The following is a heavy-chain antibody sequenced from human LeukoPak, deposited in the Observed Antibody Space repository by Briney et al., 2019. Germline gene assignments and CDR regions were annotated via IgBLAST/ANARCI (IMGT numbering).Heavy chain of an antibody. D-gene: IGHD6-6*01. CDR2: IKQDGSEK. V-gene: IGHV3-7*03. Sequence: SGRSLRLSCAASGFTFSSYWMSWVRQAPGKGLEWVANIKQDGSEKYYVDSVKGRFTISRDNAKNSLYLQMNSLRAEDTAVYYCAREALRRPFDPWGQGTLVTVSS. J-gene: IGHJ5*02. CDR1: GFTFSSYW. CDR3: AREALRRPFDP.